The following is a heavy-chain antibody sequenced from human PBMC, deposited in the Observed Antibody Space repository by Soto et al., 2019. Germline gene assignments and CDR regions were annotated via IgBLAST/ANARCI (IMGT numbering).Heavy chain of an antibody. Sequence: GSLRLSCAASGFTLSSYWMSWVRQAQERGLEWVANLNQDATRQSYVDSVEGRFSISRATAKNSVYLQMNNTRVDDTGVYYSATVGLLDGNQPLTLEFWGQGMPVTVCS. CDR1: GFTLSSYW. V-gene: IGHV3-7*03. J-gene: IGHJ4*02. CDR3: ATVGLLDGNQPLTLEF. CDR2: LNQDATRQ.